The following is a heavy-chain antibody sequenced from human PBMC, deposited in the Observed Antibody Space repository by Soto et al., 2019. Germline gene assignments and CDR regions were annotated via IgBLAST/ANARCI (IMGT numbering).Heavy chain of an antibody. CDR3: AKDWVGGSNKYYFEY. D-gene: IGHD1-26*01. J-gene: IGHJ4*02. CDR2: ISHHGLKE. Sequence: QVQLVESGGGVVRPGRSLRLSCVASGFTFRDYGMHWVRQAPGKGLEWVAGISHHGLKEHYADSVKGRFTISRDNSTKTVYLQLNSLRGDDTAVYYCAKDWVGGSNKYYFEYWGQGTLVTVSS. V-gene: IGHV3-30*18. CDR1: GFTFRDYG.